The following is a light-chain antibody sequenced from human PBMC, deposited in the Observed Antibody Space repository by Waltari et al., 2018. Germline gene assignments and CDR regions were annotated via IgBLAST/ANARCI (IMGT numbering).Light chain of an antibody. CDR1: QSLLHSNGYNY. CDR3: MQALQTPRT. V-gene: IGKV2-28*01. J-gene: IGKJ1*01. CDR2: LGS. Sequence: DIVMTQFPLALPVTPGEPDSISCRSSQSLLHSNGYNYLDWYLQKPGQSPQLLIYLGSNRASGVPDRFSGSGSGTDFTLKISRVEAEDVGVYYCMQALQTPRTFGQGTKVEIK.